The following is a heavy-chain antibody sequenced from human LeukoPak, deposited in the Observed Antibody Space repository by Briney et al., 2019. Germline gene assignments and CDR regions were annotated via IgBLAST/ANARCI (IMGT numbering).Heavy chain of an antibody. CDR1: GFTFSSYE. V-gene: IGHV3-48*03. J-gene: IGHJ4*02. Sequence: PGGSLRLSCAASGFTFSSYEMNWVRQAPGKGLEWVSYISSSGSTIYYADSVKGRFTISRDNAKNSLYLQMNSLRAEDTAVYYCARVGPHKAYFDYWGQGTLVTVSS. CDR3: ARVGPHKAYFDY. CDR2: ISSSGSTI.